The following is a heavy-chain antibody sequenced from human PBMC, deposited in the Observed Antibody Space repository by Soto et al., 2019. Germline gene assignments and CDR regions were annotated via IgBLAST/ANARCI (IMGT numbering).Heavy chain of an antibody. CDR2: ISPYDGNT. Sequence: ASVKVSCKALGYTFTNFGISWVRQAPGQGLEWMGWISPYDGNTKSAQRLQGRVTMTTDTSTSTAYMELRSLSSDDTAVYYCARAVYYVASLFFLPPGAQEPLVTVSS. D-gene: IGHD1-26*01. CDR1: GYTFTNFG. J-gene: IGHJ5*02. V-gene: IGHV1-18*04. CDR3: ARAVYYVASLFFLPP.